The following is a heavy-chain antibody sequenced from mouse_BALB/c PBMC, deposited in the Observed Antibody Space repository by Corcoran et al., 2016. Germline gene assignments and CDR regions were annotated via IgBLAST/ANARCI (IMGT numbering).Heavy chain of an antibody. Sequence: LVKTGASVKISCKASGYSFTGYYMHWVKQSHGKSLEWIGYISCYNGAPSYNQKFKGKATFTVDTSSSTAYMQFNSLTSEDSAVYYWARSARATYYFDYWGQGTTLTVSS. V-gene: IGHV1S34*01. J-gene: IGHJ2*01. CDR2: ISCYNGAP. CDR1: GYSFTGYY. CDR3: ARSARATYYFDY. D-gene: IGHD3-1*01.